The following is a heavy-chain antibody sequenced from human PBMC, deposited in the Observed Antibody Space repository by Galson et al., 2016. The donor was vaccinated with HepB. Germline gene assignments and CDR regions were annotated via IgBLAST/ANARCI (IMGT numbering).Heavy chain of an antibody. V-gene: IGHV3-7*05. J-gene: IGHJ5*02. Sequence: SLRLSCAASGFTFSSYWMTWVRQAPGKGLEWVANIKQDGSEKYYVDSVKGRFTISRDNAKNSLYRQMNSLRAEDTAVYYCARNNWNALGWFDPWGQGTLVTVSS. CDR1: GFTFSSYW. CDR3: ARNNWNALGWFDP. CDR2: IKQDGSEK. D-gene: IGHD1-1*01.